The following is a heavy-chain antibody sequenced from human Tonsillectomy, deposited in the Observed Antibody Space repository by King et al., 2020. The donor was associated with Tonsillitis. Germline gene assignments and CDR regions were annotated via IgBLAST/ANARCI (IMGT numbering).Heavy chain of an antibody. CDR3: ARVPSDTTYYYYGGMDV. D-gene: IGHD5-18*01. V-gene: IGHV1-8*01. CDR2: MNPNRGST. J-gene: IGHJ6*02. CDR1: GYTFTSYD. Sequence: QVQLVQSGAEVRKPGASVKVSCKASGYTFTSYDINWVRQASGQGLEWMGWMNPNRGSTGYAQKFQGRVTMTRNTSITTAYMELSSLRSEDTAVYYCARVPSDTTYYYYGGMDVWGQGTTVTVSS.